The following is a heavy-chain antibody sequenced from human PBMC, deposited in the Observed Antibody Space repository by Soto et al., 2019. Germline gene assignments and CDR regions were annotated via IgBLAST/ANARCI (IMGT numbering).Heavy chain of an antibody. Sequence: QVPLVESGGGVVQPGRALRLSCGASGFTFNNYGMHWVRQAPGKGLDWVAVISYDGSNKYYGDSVKGRFTISRDNSKNTLYLQINSLRADDTGVYYCAKDRGSSGWIDYWGQGILVTVSS. D-gene: IGHD6-19*01. V-gene: IGHV3-30*18. CDR2: ISYDGSNK. CDR3: AKDRGSSGWIDY. J-gene: IGHJ4*02. CDR1: GFTFNNYG.